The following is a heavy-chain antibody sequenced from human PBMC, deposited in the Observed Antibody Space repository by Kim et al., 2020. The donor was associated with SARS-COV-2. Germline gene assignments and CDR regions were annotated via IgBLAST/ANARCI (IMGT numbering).Heavy chain of an antibody. V-gene: IGHV4-39*01. Sequence: HYNPSLKSRVTISVDTSKNQFSLKLSSVTAADTAVYYCARLIELYGMDVWGQGTTVTVSS. D-gene: IGHD1-7*01. J-gene: IGHJ6*02. CDR3: ARLIELYGMDV.